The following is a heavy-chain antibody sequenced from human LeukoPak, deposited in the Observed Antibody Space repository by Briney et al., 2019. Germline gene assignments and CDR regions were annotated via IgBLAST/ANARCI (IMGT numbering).Heavy chain of an antibody. CDR1: GYKFTSYG. D-gene: IGHD5-12*01. V-gene: IGHV1-18*01. J-gene: IGHJ5*02. CDR3: ARGATENWFDP. CDR2: ISAYNGNT. Sequence: AASVKVSCKASGYKFTSYGTSWVRQAPGQGLDWMGWISAYNGNTNYAHNLQGRVTMTTDTSTSTAYMELRSLRSDDTAVYYCARGATENWFDPWGQGTLVTVSS.